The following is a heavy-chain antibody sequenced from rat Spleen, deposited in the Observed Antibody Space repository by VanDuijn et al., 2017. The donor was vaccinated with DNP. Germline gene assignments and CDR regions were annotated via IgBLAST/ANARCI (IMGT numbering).Heavy chain of an antibody. Sequence: EVQLVESGGGLVQPGGSLELSCAASEFTFSKSDVAWVRQVPGKGLEWVASVPSSGGSTYYPDSVKGRFIISRDNARNTLYLQMNSLRSEDTATYFCARGSGTYYWYFDFWGPGTMVTVSS. D-gene: IGHD4-4*01. J-gene: IGHJ1*01. CDR1: EFTFSKSD. CDR2: VPSSGGST. V-gene: IGHV5-19*01. CDR3: ARGSGTYYWYFDF.